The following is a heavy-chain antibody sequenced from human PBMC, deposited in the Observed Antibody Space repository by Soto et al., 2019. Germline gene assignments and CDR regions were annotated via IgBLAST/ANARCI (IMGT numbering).Heavy chain of an antibody. D-gene: IGHD5-12*01. CDR3: AKQLRSYYFDY. V-gene: IGHV3-9*01. CDR1: GFTFDDYA. CDR2: ISWDSDNI. J-gene: IGHJ4*02. Sequence: PGGSLRLSCAASGFTFDDYAMHWVRQAPGKGLEWVSGISWDSDNIGYADSVKGRFTISRDNAKNTLYLQMNSLRAEDTAVYYCAKQLRSYYFDYWGQGTLVTVSS.